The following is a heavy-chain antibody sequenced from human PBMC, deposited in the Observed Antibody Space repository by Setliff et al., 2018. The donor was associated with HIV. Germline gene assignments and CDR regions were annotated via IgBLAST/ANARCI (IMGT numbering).Heavy chain of an antibody. CDR2: IYYSGST. V-gene: IGHV4-31*03. Sequence: LSLTCTVSGGSISSGGFYWTWIRQHPGKGLEWIGYIYYSGSTYYNPSLKSRLTISLDTSKNHFSLKLSSVTAADTAVYYCARDYYDKSGFPHYYFDYWGQGALVTVSS. D-gene: IGHD3-22*01. J-gene: IGHJ4*02. CDR3: ARDYYDKSGFPHYYFDY. CDR1: GGSISSGGFY.